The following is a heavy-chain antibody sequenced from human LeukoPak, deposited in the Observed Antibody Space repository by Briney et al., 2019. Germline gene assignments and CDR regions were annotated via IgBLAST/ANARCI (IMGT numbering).Heavy chain of an antibody. Sequence: GRSLRLSCAASGFTFSSYGMHWVRQAPGKGLEWVAVIWYDGSNKYYADSVKGRFTISRDNSKNTLYLQMNSLRAEDTAVCYCARGPRYFDWLSKSEYFQHWGQGTLVTVSS. CDR3: ARGPRYFDWLSKSEYFQH. CDR1: GFTFSSYG. J-gene: IGHJ1*01. CDR2: IWYDGSNK. V-gene: IGHV3-33*01. D-gene: IGHD3-9*01.